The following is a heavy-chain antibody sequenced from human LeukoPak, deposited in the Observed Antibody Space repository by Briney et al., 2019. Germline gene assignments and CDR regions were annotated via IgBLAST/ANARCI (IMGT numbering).Heavy chain of an antibody. V-gene: IGHV3-48*04. J-gene: IGHJ4*02. CDR1: GFTFNKYS. D-gene: IGHD5-24*01. CDR3: ATYGRDGYKGFY. CDR2: IDGSSANI. Sequence: PGGSLRLSCAASGFTFNKYSMSWVRQATGKGLEWLTYIDGSSANIYYADSVKGRFTTSRDNAKNSVYLHMNSLRAEDTAVYYCATYGRDGYKGFYWGQGTLVTVSS.